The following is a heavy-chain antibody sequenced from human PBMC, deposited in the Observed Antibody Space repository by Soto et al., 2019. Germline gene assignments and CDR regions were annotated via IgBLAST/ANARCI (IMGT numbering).Heavy chain of an antibody. D-gene: IGHD5-18*01. V-gene: IGHV3-30*04. Sequence: GESLKISCAASGFTFSSYAMHWVRQAPGKGLEWVAVISYDGSNKYYADSVKGRFTISRDNSKNTLYLQMNSLRAEDTAVYYCARGPDTGHAFDIWGQGTMVTVSS. CDR3: ARGPDTGHAFDI. CDR2: ISYDGSNK. J-gene: IGHJ3*02. CDR1: GFTFSSYA.